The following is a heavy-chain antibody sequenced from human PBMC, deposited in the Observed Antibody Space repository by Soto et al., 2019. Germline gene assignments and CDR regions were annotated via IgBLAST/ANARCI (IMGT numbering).Heavy chain of an antibody. CDR3: ARSREQWLVDAFDI. CDR2: INPTGSP. CDR1: GGTLTGYY. V-gene: IGHV4-34*01. J-gene: IGHJ3*02. D-gene: IGHD6-19*01. Sequence: PSETLSLTCVVYGGTLTGYYWGWIRQPPGRGLEWIGEINPTGSPKYNPSLMSRVTISVDTSKNQFSMKLSSVTAADTAVFYCARSREQWLVDAFDIWGQGTMVTVSS.